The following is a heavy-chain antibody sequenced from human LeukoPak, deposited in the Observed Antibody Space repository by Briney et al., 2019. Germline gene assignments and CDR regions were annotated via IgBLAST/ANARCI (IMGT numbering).Heavy chain of an antibody. CDR3: ARETSSSSWTYFDY. CDR1: GYTFTSYY. V-gene: IGHV1-2*06. CDR2: INPNSGGT. J-gene: IGHJ4*02. Sequence: ASVTVSCTASGYTFTSYYMHWVRQAPGQGLEWMGRINPNSGGTNYAQKLQGRVTMTTDTSTSTAYMELRSLRSDDTAVYYCARETSSSSWTYFDYWGQGTLVTVSS. D-gene: IGHD6-13*01.